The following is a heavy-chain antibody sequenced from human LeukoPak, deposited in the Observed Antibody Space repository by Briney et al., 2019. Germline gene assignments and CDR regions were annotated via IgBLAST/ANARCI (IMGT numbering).Heavy chain of an antibody. D-gene: IGHD3-22*01. CDR2: INPNSGGT. CDR1: GYTFTGYY. CDR3: ARVRYPIPTNYYDSSGYIRGPFDY. Sequence: ASVKVSCKASGYTFTGYYMHWVRQAPGQGLEWMGWINPNSGGTNYAQKSQGRVTMTRDTSISTAYMELSRLRSDDTAVYYCARVRYPIPTNYYDSSGYIRGPFDYWGQGTLVTVSS. V-gene: IGHV1-2*02. J-gene: IGHJ4*02.